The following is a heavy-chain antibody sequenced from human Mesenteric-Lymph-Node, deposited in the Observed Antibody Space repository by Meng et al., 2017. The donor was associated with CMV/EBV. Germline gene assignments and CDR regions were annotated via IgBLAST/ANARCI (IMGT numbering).Heavy chain of an antibody. CDR2: INHSGST. V-gene: IGHV4-34*01. Sequence: GSLRLSCAVYGGSFSGYYWSWIRQPPGKGLEWIGEINHSGSTNYNPSLKSRVTILVDTSKNQFSLKLSSVTAADTAVYYCARRRYNSGWYEYGMDVWGQGTTVTVSS. CDR1: GGSFSGYY. J-gene: IGHJ6*02. CDR3: ARRRYNSGWYEYGMDV. D-gene: IGHD6-19*01.